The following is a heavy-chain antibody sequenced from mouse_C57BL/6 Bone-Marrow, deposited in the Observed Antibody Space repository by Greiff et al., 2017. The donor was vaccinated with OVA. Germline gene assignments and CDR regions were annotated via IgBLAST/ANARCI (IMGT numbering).Heavy chain of an antibody. J-gene: IGHJ4*01. CDR2: INPYNGGT. CDR1: GYTFTDYY. CDR3: ATRGYDYGDYAMDY. D-gene: IGHD2-4*01. Sequence: VQLKQSGPVLVKPGASVKMSCKASGYTFTDYYMNWVKQSHGKSLEWIGVINPYNGGTSYNQKFKGKATLTVDKSSSTAYMELNSLTSEDSAVYYCATRGYDYGDYAMDYWGQGTSVTVSS. V-gene: IGHV1-19*01.